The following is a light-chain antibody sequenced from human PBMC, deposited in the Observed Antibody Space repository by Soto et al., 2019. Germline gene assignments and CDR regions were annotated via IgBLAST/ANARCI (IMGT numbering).Light chain of an antibody. Sequence: QSVLTQPASVSGSPGQSIAISCTGTSSDVGGYDYVSWYQQQPDKAPKLMIYEVTKRPSGVSNRFSGSKSGNTASLTISGLQAEDEADYYCSSHTSGNTRGFGTGTKVTVL. V-gene: IGLV2-14*01. CDR3: SSHTSGNTRG. J-gene: IGLJ1*01. CDR2: EVT. CDR1: SSDVGGYDY.